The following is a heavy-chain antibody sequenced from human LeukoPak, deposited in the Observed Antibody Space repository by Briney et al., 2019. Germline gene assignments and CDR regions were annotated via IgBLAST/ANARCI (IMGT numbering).Heavy chain of an antibody. CDR1: GGSISSSSYY. Sequence: SETLSLTCTVSGGSISSSSYYWGWIRQPPGKGLEYIGNIYYSGTTYYNPSLKSRVTLSVDTSKNQFSLKLSSVTAADTAVYYCARPLRNGYSSSYYFDYWGQGTLVTVSS. V-gene: IGHV4-39*01. J-gene: IGHJ4*02. CDR3: ARPLRNGYSSSYYFDY. CDR2: IYYSGTT. D-gene: IGHD6-6*01.